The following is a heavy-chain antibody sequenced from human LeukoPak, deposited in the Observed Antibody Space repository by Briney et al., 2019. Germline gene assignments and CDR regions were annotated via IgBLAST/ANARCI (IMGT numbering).Heavy chain of an antibody. Sequence: SETLSLTRTVSGYSISSGYYWGWIRQPPGKGREGIGSIYHSGSTYYNPSLKSRVTISVDTSKNQFSLKLSSVTAADTAVYYCASSLIAVAGDNYFDYWGQGTLVTVSS. CDR2: IYHSGST. J-gene: IGHJ4*02. D-gene: IGHD6-19*01. CDR1: GYSISSGYY. V-gene: IGHV4-38-2*02. CDR3: ASSLIAVAGDNYFDY.